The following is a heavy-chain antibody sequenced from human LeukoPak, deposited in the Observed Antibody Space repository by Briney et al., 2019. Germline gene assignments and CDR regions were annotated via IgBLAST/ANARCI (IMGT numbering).Heavy chain of an antibody. CDR1: GFTFSSYG. CDR2: ISYDGSNK. V-gene: IGHV3-30*18. Sequence: PGGSLRLSCAASGFTFSSYGMHWVRQAPGKGLEWVAVISYDGSNKYYADSVKGRFTISRDNSKNTLYLQMNSLRAEDTAVYYCAKGTSDDSSGWFFDYWGQGTLVTVSS. J-gene: IGHJ4*02. D-gene: IGHD6-19*01. CDR3: AKGTSDDSSGWFFDY.